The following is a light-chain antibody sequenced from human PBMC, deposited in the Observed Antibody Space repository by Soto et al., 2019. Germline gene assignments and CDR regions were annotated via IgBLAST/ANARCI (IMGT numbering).Light chain of an antibody. CDR2: GIS. CDR1: QSLTYNY. Sequence: EVVLTQSPGTLSLSPGERAALSCRASQSLTYNYLAWFQQKPGQAPRLLIYGISNRATGIPDRFSGSGSGTDFTLTISRLEPEDFVVYYCQRYGSSPPWTFGQGTKVEIK. CDR3: QRYGSSPPWT. V-gene: IGKV3-20*01. J-gene: IGKJ1*01.